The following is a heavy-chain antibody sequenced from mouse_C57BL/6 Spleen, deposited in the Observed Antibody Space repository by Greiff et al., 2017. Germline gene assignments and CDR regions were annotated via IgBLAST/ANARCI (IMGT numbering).Heavy chain of an antibody. V-gene: IGHV5-17*01. CDR2: ISSGSSTI. D-gene: IGHD2-4*01. Sequence: EVMLVESGGGLVKPGGSLKLSCAASGFTFSDYGMHWVRQAPEKGLEWVAYISSGSSTIYYADTVKGRFTISRDTAKNTLLLHMTSLRSEDTALYYCSDDYDFAYWGQGTLVTVSA. J-gene: IGHJ3*01. CDR3: SDDYDFAY. CDR1: GFTFSDYG.